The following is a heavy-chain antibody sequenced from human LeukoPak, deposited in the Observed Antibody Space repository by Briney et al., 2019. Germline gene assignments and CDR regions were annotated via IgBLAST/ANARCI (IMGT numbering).Heavy chain of an antibody. V-gene: IGHV1-8*01. Sequence: ASVRVSCKASGYTFTGYDINWVRQATGQGLEWTGWMNPKTGDTGYAQKFQGRVNMTRNTSIDTAYMELSGLRSDDTAVYYCTRGSLSGSSRDYWGQGTLLTVSS. J-gene: IGHJ4*02. D-gene: IGHD1-26*01. CDR3: TRGSLSGSSRDY. CDR2: MNPKTGDT. CDR1: GYTFTGYD.